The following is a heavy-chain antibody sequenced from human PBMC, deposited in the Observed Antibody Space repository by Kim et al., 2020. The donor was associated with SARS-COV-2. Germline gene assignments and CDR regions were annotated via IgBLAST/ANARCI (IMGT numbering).Heavy chain of an antibody. J-gene: IGHJ5*01. D-gene: IGHD1-1*01. CDR3: ARGQLWLDC. Sequence: SGRHNHDPHLKRRVTISVDTSKNQCALKVSSVTSADTAVYYGARGQLWLDCWGQGTLVTVSS. V-gene: IGHV4-59*09. CDR2: SGRH.